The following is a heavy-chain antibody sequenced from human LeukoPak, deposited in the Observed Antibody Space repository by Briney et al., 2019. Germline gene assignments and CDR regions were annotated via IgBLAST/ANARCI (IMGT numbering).Heavy chain of an antibody. CDR2: IRYDGSNK. V-gene: IGHV3-30*02. Sequence: GGSLRLSCAASGFTFSSYGMHWVRQAPGKGLEWVALIRYDGSNKYYADSVKGRFTISRDNSKNTLYLQMNSLRAEDTAVYHCAIDYYEGSGGPITNFFDFWGQGPLVTVSS. CDR3: AIDYYEGSGGPITNFFDF. J-gene: IGHJ4*02. D-gene: IGHD3-10*01. CDR1: GFTFSSYG.